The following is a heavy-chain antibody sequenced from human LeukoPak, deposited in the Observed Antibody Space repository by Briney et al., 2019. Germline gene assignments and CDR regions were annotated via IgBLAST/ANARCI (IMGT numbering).Heavy chain of an antibody. CDR3: ARNRIIVVVTAEFDY. J-gene: IGHJ4*02. D-gene: IGHD2-21*02. CDR1: GYTFTGYY. Sequence: GASVKVSCKASGYTFTGYYVHWVRQAPGQGLEWMGWINPNSGGTNYAQKLQGRVTVTTDTSTSTAYMELRSLRSDDTAVYYCARNRIIVVVTAEFDYWGQGTLVTVSS. V-gene: IGHV1-2*02. CDR2: INPNSGGT.